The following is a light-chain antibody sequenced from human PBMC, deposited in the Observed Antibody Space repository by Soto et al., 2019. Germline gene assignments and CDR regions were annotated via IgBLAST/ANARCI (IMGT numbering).Light chain of an antibody. Sequence: SVLTQPPSASGSPGQSVTISCTGTGSDVGDYNYVSWYQQHPGKAPKLMIYEVSKRPSGVPDRFSGSKSGNTASLTVSGLQAEDEANYYCSSYTGSSYVFGTGTKVTV. CDR2: EVS. V-gene: IGLV2-8*01. CDR1: GSDVGDYNY. J-gene: IGLJ1*01. CDR3: SSYTGSSYV.